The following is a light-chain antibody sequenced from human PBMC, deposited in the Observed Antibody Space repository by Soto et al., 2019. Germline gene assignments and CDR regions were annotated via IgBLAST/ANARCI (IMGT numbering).Light chain of an antibody. CDR2: SDN. CDR3: SSYTSSSTYV. Sequence: QSVLTQPPSASGTPGQRVTMSCSGSSSNIVSYSVSWYLHLPGTAPKLLIYSDNQRPSGVSNRFSGSKSGNTASLTISGLQAEDEADYYCSSYTSSSTYVFGTGTKLTVL. CDR1: SSNIVSYS. J-gene: IGLJ1*01. V-gene: IGLV1-44*01.